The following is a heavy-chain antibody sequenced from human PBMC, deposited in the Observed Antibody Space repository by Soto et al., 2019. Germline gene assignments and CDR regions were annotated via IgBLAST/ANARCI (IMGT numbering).Heavy chain of an antibody. J-gene: IGHJ6*03. V-gene: IGHV3-30*18. Sequence: LRLSCAASGFTFSSYGMHWVRQAPGKGLEWVAVISYDGSNKYYADSVKGRFTISRDNSKNTLYLQMNSLRAEDTAVYYCAKDCFPYYYYYMDVWGKGTTVTVSS. CDR2: ISYDGSNK. CDR3: AKDCFPYYYYYMDV. CDR1: GFTFSSYG.